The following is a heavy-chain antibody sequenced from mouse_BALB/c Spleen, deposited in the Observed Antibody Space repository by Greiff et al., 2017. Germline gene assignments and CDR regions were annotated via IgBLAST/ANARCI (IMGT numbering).Heavy chain of an antibody. D-gene: IGHD1-2*01. CDR1: GFTFSSYA. CDR3: ASTARAMDY. CDR2: ISSGGSYT. Sequence: EVKLEESGGGLVKPGGSLKLSCAASGFTFSSYAMSWVRQSPEKRLEWVAEISSGGSYTYYPDTVTGRFTISRDNAKNTLYLEMSSLRSEDTAMYYCASTARAMDYWGQGTSVTVSS. V-gene: IGHV5-9-4*01. J-gene: IGHJ4*01.